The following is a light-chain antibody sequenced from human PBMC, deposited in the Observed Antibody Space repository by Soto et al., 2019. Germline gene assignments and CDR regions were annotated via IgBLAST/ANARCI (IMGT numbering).Light chain of an antibody. CDR2: EGG. CDR3: CSFAAGNTYV. V-gene: IGLV2-23*01. J-gene: IGLJ1*01. CDR1: SSDVGTYNL. Sequence: QSALTQPASVSGSPGQSIALYCTGTSSDVGTYNLVSWYQQHPGKAPKLLISEGGKRPSGVSDRFSGSKSGNTASLTISGLQAEDEADYYCCSFAAGNTYVFGTGTKLTVL.